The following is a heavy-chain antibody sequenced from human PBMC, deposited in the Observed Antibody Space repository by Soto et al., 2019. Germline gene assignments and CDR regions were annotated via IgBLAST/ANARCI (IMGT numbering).Heavy chain of an antibody. CDR2: IYYSGST. V-gene: IGHV4-59*06. CDR1: GGSISSYY. D-gene: IGHD3-3*01. Sequence: SETLSLTCTVSGGSISSYYWSWIRQHPGKGLEWIGYIYYSGSTYYNPSLKSRVTISVDTSKNQFSLKLSSVTAADTAVYYCARSRAIFGVVRPASWFDPWGQGTLVTVSS. CDR3: ARSRAIFGVVRPASWFDP. J-gene: IGHJ5*02.